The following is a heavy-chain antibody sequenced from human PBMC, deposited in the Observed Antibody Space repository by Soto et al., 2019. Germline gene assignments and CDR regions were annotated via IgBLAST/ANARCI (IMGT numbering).Heavy chain of an antibody. CDR1: GGSISSSSYY. CDR2: IYYSGST. D-gene: IGHD3-10*01. J-gene: IGHJ5*02. Sequence: LSLTCTVSGGSISSSSYYWGWIRQPPGKGLEWIGSIYYSGSTYYNPSLKSRVTISVDTSKNQFSLKLSSVTAADTAVYYCARHGSYWFDHWGQGTLVTVSS. V-gene: IGHV4-39*01. CDR3: ARHGSYWFDH.